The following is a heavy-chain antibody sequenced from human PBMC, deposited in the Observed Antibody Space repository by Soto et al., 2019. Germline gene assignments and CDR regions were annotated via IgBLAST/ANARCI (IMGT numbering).Heavy chain of an antibody. V-gene: IGHV4-39*01. J-gene: IGHJ4*02. CDR1: GGSITSSSYY. Sequence: SETLSLTCTVSGGSITSSSYYWGWIRQPPGKGLEWIGNIYYSGSTYYNPSLKSRVTISVDTSKNQFSLKLSSVTAADTAVYYCASLAYCVRDCYSTYFDYWGQGTLVTVSS. CDR3: ASLAYCVRDCYSTYFDY. D-gene: IGHD2-21*01. CDR2: IYYSGST.